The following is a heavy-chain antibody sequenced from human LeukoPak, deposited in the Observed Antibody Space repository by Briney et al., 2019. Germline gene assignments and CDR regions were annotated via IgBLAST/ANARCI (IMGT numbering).Heavy chain of an antibody. V-gene: IGHV3-23*01. J-gene: IGHJ4*02. CDR2: ISGSGGST. Sequence: GGSLRLCCAASGFTFSSYAMSWVRQAPGKGLEWVSAISGSGGSTYYADSVKGRFTISRDNSKNTLYLQMNSLRAEDTAVYYCAKSRDSSSYYIGLYYWGQGTLVTVSS. D-gene: IGHD3-22*01. CDR1: GFTFSSYA. CDR3: AKSRDSSSYYIGLYY.